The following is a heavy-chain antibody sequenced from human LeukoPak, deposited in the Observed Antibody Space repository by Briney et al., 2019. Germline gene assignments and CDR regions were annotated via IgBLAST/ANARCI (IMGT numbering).Heavy chain of an antibody. J-gene: IGHJ6*03. D-gene: IGHD3-3*01. CDR1: GDSVSSNSAA. CDR2: TYYRSKWYN. CDR3: ARGRDFWSGYYFGDYYYYYMDV. V-gene: IGHV6-1*01. Sequence: SQTLSLTCAISGDSVSSNSAAWNWIRQSPSRGLEWLGRTYYRSKWYNDYAVSVKSRITINPDTSKNQFSLQLNSVTPEDTAVYYCARGRDFWSGYYFGDYYYYYMDVWGKGTTVTVSS.